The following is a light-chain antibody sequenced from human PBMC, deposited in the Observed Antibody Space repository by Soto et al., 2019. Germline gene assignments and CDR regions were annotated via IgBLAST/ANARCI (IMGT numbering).Light chain of an antibody. CDR2: WAS. J-gene: IGKJ4*01. CDR1: QSVLYSSNNKNY. V-gene: IGKV4-1*01. CDR3: QQYYSTPPT. Sequence: DIVITQSPYSLAVSLFERATINCKSSQSVLYSSNNKNYLAWYQQKPGQPPKLLIYWASTRESGVPDRFSGSGSGTDFTLTISSLQAEDVAVYYCQQYYSTPPTFGGGTKVDIK.